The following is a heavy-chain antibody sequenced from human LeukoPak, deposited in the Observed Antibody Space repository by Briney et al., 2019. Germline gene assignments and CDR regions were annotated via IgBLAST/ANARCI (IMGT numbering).Heavy chain of an antibody. CDR1: GYTFTSYY. CDR3: ARDLADSSSHQGFDY. Sequence: ASVKVSCKASGYTFTSYYMHWVRQAPGQGLEWMGIINPSGGSTSYAQKFQGRATMTRDMSTSTVYMELSSLRSEDTAVYYCARDLADSSSHQGFDYWGQGTLVTVSS. V-gene: IGHV1-46*01. J-gene: IGHJ4*02. D-gene: IGHD6-6*01. CDR2: INPSGGST.